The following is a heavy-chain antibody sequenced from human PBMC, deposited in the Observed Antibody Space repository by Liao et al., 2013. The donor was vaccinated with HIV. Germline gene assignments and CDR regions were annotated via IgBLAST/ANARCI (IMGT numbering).Heavy chain of an antibody. CDR1: GGSFSGYY. V-gene: IGHV4-34*01. Sequence: QVQLQQWGAGLLKPSETLSLTCAVYGGSFSGYYWSWIRQPPGKGLEWIGEINHSGSTNYNPSLKSLFTISVDTSKNHFSLKLNSVTAADTAVYYCARSGLRDWYFDLWGRGTLVTVSS. J-gene: IGHJ2*01. D-gene: IGHD3/OR15-3a*01. CDR2: INHSGST. CDR3: ARSGLRDWYFDL.